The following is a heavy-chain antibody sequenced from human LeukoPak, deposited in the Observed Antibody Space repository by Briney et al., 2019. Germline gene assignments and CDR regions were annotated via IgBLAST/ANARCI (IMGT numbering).Heavy chain of an antibody. Sequence: ASGRVSCKASGYTFGSYDINWVRKATGQRLEWKCWMNPGSGNTGYAQRFQGRVTMTRDTSTNTAYMELSGLRSEDTAIYYCARLSEIAAYYYTSGYYFIGYWGQGTLVAVAS. CDR2: MNPGSGNT. V-gene: IGHV1-8*02. D-gene: IGHD3-22*01. CDR3: ARLSEIAAYYYTSGYYFIGY. J-gene: IGHJ4*02. CDR1: GYTFGSYD.